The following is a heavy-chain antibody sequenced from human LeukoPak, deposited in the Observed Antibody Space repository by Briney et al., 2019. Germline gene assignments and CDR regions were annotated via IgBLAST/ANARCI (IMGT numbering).Heavy chain of an antibody. D-gene: IGHD3-10*01. CDR1: GFTFSSYA. V-gene: IGHV3-23*01. CDR3: AKDRSGITMVRGVFGGY. Sequence: GGSLRLSCAASGFTFSSYAMSWVRQAPGKGLEWVSAISGSGGSTYYADSVKGRFTIPRDNSKNTLYLQMNSLRAEDTAVYYCAKDRSGITMVRGVFGGYWGQGTLVTVSS. J-gene: IGHJ4*02. CDR2: ISGSGGST.